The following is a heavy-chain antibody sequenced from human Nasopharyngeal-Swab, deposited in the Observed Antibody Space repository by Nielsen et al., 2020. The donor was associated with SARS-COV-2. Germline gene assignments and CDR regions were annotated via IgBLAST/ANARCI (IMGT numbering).Heavy chain of an antibody. J-gene: IGHJ6*02. D-gene: IGHD5-12*01. CDR3: ARVRYSGYDSGLDV. Sequence: GESLKISCAASGFTFSSYATSWVRQAPGKGLEWVSGINWNGGSTSYAASVKGRFTISRDNAKNSLYLQMNTLRAEDTALYHCARVRYSGYDSGLDVWGQGTTVTVSS. CDR2: INWNGGST. CDR1: GFTFSSYA. V-gene: IGHV3-20*01.